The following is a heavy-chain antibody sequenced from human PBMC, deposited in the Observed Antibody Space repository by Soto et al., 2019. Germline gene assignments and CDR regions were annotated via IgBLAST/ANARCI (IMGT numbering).Heavy chain of an antibody. CDR1: GGSISSSNW. J-gene: IGHJ6*02. V-gene: IGHV4-4*03. CDR2: IYHSGST. D-gene: IGHD3-22*01. Sequence: PETLCLTCAVSGGSISSSNWWSWVRQPPGKGLEWIGEIYHSGSTNYNPSLKSRVTISVDKSKNQFSLKLSSVTAADTAVYYCARVSYYESSGYYYVYTPSYGMDVWCQGPTVT. CDR3: ARVSYYESSGYYYVYTPSYGMDV.